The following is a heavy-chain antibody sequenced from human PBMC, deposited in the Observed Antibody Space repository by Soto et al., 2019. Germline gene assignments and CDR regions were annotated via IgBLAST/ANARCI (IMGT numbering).Heavy chain of an antibody. D-gene: IGHD3-22*01. CDR2: ISGSGGST. J-gene: IGHJ4*02. V-gene: IGHV3-23*01. CDR1: GFTFGSYA. Sequence: GGSLRLSCAASGFTFGSYAMIWVRQAPGKGLEWVSTISGSGGSTYYADSVKGRFTISRDNSKNTLYLQMNSLRADDTAVYYCAKDDSSGYYGYYFDHWGQGTLVTVSS. CDR3: AKDDSSGYYGYYFDH.